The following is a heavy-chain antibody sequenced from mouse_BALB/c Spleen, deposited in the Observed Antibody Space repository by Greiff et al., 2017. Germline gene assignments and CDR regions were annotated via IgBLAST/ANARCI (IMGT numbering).Heavy chain of an antibody. Sequence: EVQVVESGGGLVKPGGSLKLSCAASGFAFSSYDMSWVRQTPEKRLEWVAYISSGGGSTYYPDTVKGRFTISRDNAKNTLYLQMSSLKSEDTAMYYCARQSCRGVDYWGQGTSVTVSS. CDR1: GFAFSSYD. CDR3: ARQSCRGVDY. D-gene: IGHD3-3*01. CDR2: ISSGGGST. J-gene: IGHJ4*01. V-gene: IGHV5-12-1*01.